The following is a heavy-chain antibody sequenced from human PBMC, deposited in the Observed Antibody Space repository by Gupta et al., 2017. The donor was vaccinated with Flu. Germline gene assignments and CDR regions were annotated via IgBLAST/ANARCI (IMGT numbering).Heavy chain of an antibody. Sequence: EVLLLESGGGLVQPGGSLRLSCSASGFTFGSYAMTWVRQAPGKGLEWVSALSGSGDTIYYADSVKGRFTISRDNSKNTLYLQMSSLRAEDTAVYYCAKAAGYRYSWAGYYFDFWGQGTLVTVSS. CDR3: AKAAGYRYSWAGYYFDF. D-gene: IGHD5-12*01. J-gene: IGHJ4*02. CDR2: LSGSGDTI. CDR1: GFTFGSYA. V-gene: IGHV3-23*01.